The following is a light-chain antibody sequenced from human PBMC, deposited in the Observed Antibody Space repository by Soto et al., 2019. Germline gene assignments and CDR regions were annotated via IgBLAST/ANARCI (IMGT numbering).Light chain of an antibody. CDR2: EVS. Sequence: QSVLTQPASVSGSPGQSITISCTGTSSDVGAYNYVSWYQQYPGTAPKVMIYEVSSRPSGVSHRFSGSKSGNTASLTISGLRAEDEADYYCCSYAGSYTWVFGGGTKVTVL. CDR1: SSDVGAYNY. J-gene: IGLJ3*02. V-gene: IGLV2-14*01. CDR3: CSYAGSYTWV.